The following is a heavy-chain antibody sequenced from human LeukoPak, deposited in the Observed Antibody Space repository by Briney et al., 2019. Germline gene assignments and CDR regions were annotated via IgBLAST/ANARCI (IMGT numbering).Heavy chain of an antibody. CDR3: ARQLRGEAVAGHLQPFDY. J-gene: IGHJ4*02. Sequence: SETLSLTCTVSGGSISSYYWNWIRQPPGKGLEWIGYISYSGSTNYNPSLKSRVTISVDTSKNQFSLKLSSVTAADTAVYFCARQLRGEAVAGHLQPFDYWGQGTLVTVSS. D-gene: IGHD6-19*01. V-gene: IGHV4-59*08. CDR1: GGSISSYY. CDR2: ISYSGST.